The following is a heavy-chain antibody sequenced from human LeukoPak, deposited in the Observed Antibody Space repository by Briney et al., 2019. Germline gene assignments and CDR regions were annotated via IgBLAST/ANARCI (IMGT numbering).Heavy chain of an antibody. Sequence: GESLKISCKGSGYSFTTYWIGWVRQMPGKGLEWMGIFYPGDSDPKYSPSFQGQVTISADRSISTAYLQWSSLKASDTAMYYCARRYSSSWIVWYFDLWGRGTLVTVSS. V-gene: IGHV5-51*01. J-gene: IGHJ2*01. CDR2: FYPGDSDP. D-gene: IGHD6-13*01. CDR1: GYSFTTYW. CDR3: ARRYSSSWIVWYFDL.